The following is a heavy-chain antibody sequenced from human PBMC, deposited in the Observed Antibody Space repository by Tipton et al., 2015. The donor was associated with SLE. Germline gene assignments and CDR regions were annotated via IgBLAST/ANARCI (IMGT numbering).Heavy chain of an antibody. CDR2: IDHSGVT. D-gene: IGHD3-16*01. Sequence: TLSLTCAVYGRSFIGSYWTWIRQPPGKGLEWIGDIDHSGVTHYNPSLKSRVTISVDTSKNQFSLKLSSVTAADTALYYCARGDLYYDYVWGTLRGAFDIWGQGTMVTVSS. J-gene: IGHJ3*02. CDR1: GRSFIGSY. CDR3: ARGDLYYDYVWGTLRGAFDI. V-gene: IGHV4-34*01.